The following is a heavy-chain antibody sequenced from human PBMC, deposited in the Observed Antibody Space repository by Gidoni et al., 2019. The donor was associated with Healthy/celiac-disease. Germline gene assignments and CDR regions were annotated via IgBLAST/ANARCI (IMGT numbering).Heavy chain of an antibody. J-gene: IGHJ4*02. D-gene: IGHD3-22*01. CDR1: GFTFGDYA. CDR3: TRVYYYDSSGYYPRY. CDR2: IRSKAYGGTT. Sequence: EVQLVESGGGLVQPGRSLRLSCTASGFTFGDYAMSWFRQAPGKGLEWVGVIRSKAYGGTTEYAASVKGRFTISRDDSKSIAYLQMNSLKTEDTAVYYCTRVYYYDSSGYYPRYWGQGTLVTVSS. V-gene: IGHV3-49*03.